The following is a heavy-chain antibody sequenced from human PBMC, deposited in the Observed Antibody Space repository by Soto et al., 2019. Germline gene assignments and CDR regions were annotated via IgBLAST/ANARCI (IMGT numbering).Heavy chain of an antibody. V-gene: IGHV1-69*01. D-gene: IGHD2-15*01. Sequence: QVQLVQSGAEVKKPGSSVKVSCKAPGGTFSTYAISWVRQAPGQGLEWMGGVIPIFGPPKYAQKFQRRVTITADESTSTGYMELRSVRSEDTAVYYCARSQGGSSSLDIYYYYYYGMDVWGQGTTVTVSS. CDR3: ARSQGGSSSLDIYYYYYYGMDV. CDR1: GGTFSTYA. J-gene: IGHJ6*02. CDR2: VIPIFGPP.